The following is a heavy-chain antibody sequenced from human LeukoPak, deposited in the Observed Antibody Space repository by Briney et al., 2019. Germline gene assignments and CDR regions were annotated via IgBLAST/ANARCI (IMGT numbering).Heavy chain of an antibody. CDR3: ARSKAHLSTSWYGTWFDP. V-gene: IGHV4-38-2*02. D-gene: IGHD2-2*01. J-gene: IGHJ5*02. CDR2: MYHSGDT. Sequence: SETLSLTCTVSGYSVRSGYYWGWIRQPPGKGLEGIGSMYHSGDTYYNPSLKSRVTISVDTSKNQLSLKLSSVTAADTAVYYCARSKAHLSTSWYGTWFDPWGQGTLVTVSS. CDR1: GYSVRSGYY.